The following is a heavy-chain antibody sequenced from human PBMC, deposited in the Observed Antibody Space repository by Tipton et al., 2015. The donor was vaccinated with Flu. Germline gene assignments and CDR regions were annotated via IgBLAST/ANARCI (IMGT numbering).Heavy chain of an antibody. CDR2: ISSSSSYI. D-gene: IGHD1-7*01. CDR3: ARDSKGDWNYLSYFDY. CDR1: GFTFSSYS. V-gene: IGHV3-21*01. J-gene: IGHJ4*02. Sequence: AVSGFTFSSYSMNWVRQAPGKGLEWVSSISSSSSYIYYADSVKGRFTISRDNAKNSLYLQMNSLRAEDTAVYYCARDSKGDWNYLSYFDYWGQGTLVTVSS.